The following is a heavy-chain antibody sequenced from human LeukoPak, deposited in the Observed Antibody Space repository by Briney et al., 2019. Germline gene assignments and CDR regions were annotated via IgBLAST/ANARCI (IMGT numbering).Heavy chain of an antibody. D-gene: IGHD3-22*01. CDR3: ARGLPVITTSDAFDI. CDR1: GGSISSSSYY. CDR2: IYTSGST. J-gene: IGHJ3*02. Sequence: SETLSLTCTVSGGSISSSSYYWGWIRQPAGKGLEWIGRIYTSGSTNYNPSLKSRVTMSVDTSKNQFSLKLSSVTAADTAVYYCARGLPVITTSDAFDIWGQGTMVTVSS. V-gene: IGHV4-61*02.